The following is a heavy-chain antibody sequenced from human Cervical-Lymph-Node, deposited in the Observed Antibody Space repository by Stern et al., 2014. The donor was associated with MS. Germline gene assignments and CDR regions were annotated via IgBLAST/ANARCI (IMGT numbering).Heavy chain of an antibody. J-gene: IGHJ4*02. D-gene: IGHD6-13*01. V-gene: IGHV3-33*01. CDR1: GFSFSRYA. CDR3: ASAYSSSHYYFDY. Sequence: VQLVESGGGVVQPGRSLRLSCAASGFSFSRYAMHWVRQAPGKGLEWVALIWYDGSNPYYADSVTGRFTISRDNFKNTLYLQMNSLRAEDNAVYYCASAYSSSHYYFDYWGQGTLVTVSS. CDR2: IWYDGSNP.